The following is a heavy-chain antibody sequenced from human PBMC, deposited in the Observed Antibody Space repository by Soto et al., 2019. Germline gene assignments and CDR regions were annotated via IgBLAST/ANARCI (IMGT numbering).Heavy chain of an antibody. Sequence: GGSLRLSCAASGFTFDDYAMHWVRQAPGKGLEWVSGISWNSGSIGYADSVKGRFTISRDNAKNSLYLQMNSLRAEDTALYYCAKDSKTFTIWGVYYYYMDVWGKGTTVTVSS. D-gene: IGHD3-3*01. CDR2: ISWNSGSI. V-gene: IGHV3-9*01. J-gene: IGHJ6*03. CDR1: GFTFDDYA. CDR3: AKDSKTFTIWGVYYYYMDV.